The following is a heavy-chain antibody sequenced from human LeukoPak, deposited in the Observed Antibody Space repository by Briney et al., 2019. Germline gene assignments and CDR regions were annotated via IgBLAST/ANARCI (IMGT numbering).Heavy chain of an antibody. J-gene: IGHJ6*02. V-gene: IGHV1-69*13. CDR2: IIPIFGTA. Sequence: SVKVSCKASGGTFSSYAISWVRQAPGQGLEWMGGIIPIFGTANYAQKFQGRVTITADESTSTAYMELRSLRSDDTAVYYCARDIVVVPAAMVIYYYYGMDVWGQGTTVTVSS. CDR1: GGTFSSYA. CDR3: ARDIVVVPAAMVIYYYYGMDV. D-gene: IGHD2-2*01.